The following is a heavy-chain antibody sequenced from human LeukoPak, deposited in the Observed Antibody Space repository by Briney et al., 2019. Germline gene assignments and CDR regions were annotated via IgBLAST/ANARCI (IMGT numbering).Heavy chain of an antibody. Sequence: PSETLSLTCNVSGGSISSSSYYWGWIRQPPGKGLEWIGNAFYSGSAYYNPSLKSRVTISIDTSKNQFSLKLSSVTAADTAVYYCARQWHRNYVGELDYWGQGTLVTVSS. CDR3: ARQWHRNYVGELDY. D-gene: IGHD4-11*01. V-gene: IGHV4-39*01. CDR2: AFYSGSA. J-gene: IGHJ4*02. CDR1: GGSISSSSYY.